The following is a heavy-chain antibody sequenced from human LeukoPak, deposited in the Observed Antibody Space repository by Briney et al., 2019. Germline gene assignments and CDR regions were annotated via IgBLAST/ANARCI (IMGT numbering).Heavy chain of an antibody. Sequence: GGSLRLSCAASGFTFSSYWMHWVRQASEKGLVWVSRLNSDGSSTTYADSVKGRFTISRDNAKNTLYLQMNSLRAEDTAVYYYARVSDYGGNSLGYWGQGTLVTVSS. CDR1: GFTFSSYW. J-gene: IGHJ4*02. CDR2: LNSDGSST. CDR3: ARVSDYGGNSLGY. D-gene: IGHD4-23*01. V-gene: IGHV3-74*01.